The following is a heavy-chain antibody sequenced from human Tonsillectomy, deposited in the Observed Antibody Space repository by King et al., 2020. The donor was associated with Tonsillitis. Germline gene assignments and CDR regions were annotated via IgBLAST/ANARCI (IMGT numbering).Heavy chain of an antibody. D-gene: IGHD6-19*01. CDR2: MSGSGGST. V-gene: IGHV3-23*04. CDR3: AKDRRSGWSRGAFDI. Sequence: VQLVESGGGLVQPGGSLRLSCAASGFTFSSYDMSWVRQAPGKGLEWVSAMSGSGGSTDYADSVKGRFNISRDNSKNTLYLQMNSLRAEETAVYYCAKDRRSGWSRGAFDIWGQGTMVTVSS. CDR1: GFTFSSYD. J-gene: IGHJ3*02.